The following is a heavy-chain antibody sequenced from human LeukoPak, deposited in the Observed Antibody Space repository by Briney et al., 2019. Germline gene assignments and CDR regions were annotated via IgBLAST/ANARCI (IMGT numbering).Heavy chain of an antibody. CDR3: ARVFGSGWYDY. V-gene: IGHV4-30-2*01. CDR2: IYHSGST. CDR1: GGSISSGGYS. Sequence: PSQTLSLTCAVSGGSISSGGYSWSWIRQPPGKGLEWIGYIYHSGSTYYNPSLKSRVTISVDTSKNQFSLKLSSVTAADTAVYYCARVFGSGWYDYWGQGTLVTVSS. J-gene: IGHJ4*02. D-gene: IGHD6-19*01.